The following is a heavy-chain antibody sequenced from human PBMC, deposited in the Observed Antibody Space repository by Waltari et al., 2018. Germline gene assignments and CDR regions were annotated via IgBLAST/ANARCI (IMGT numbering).Heavy chain of an antibody. Sequence: QVQLVQSGAEVKKPGASVKVSCKASGYTFTGYYIHWVRQAPGQGLEWMRWINPNTGGTNYAHKFQGRVAMTRDTSISTAYMELSRLTSDDTAFYYCAKDYHFDWLFPNYWGQGTLVTVSS. J-gene: IGHJ4*02. CDR1: GYTFTGYY. CDR2: INPNTGGT. V-gene: IGHV1-2*02. CDR3: AKDYHFDWLFPNY. D-gene: IGHD3-9*01.